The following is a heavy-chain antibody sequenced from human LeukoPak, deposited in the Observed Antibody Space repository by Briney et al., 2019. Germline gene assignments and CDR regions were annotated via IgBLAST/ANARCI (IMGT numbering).Heavy chain of an antibody. CDR1: GFTFSSYS. CDR3: AREYGGSYFINNWFDP. V-gene: IGHV3-48*02. J-gene: IGHJ5*02. D-gene: IGHD1-26*01. CDR2: ISSSSSTI. Sequence: SGGSLRLSCAASGFTFSSYSMNWVRQAPGKGLEWVSYISSSSSTIYYADSVQGRFTISRDNAKNSLYLQMNSLRDEDTAVYYCAREYGGSYFINNWFDPWGQGTLVTVSS.